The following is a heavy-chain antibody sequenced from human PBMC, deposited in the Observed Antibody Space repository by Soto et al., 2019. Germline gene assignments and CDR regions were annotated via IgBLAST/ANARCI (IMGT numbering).Heavy chain of an antibody. CDR3: ARRRASDYGGNHHPYYFDR. Sequence: SETLSLTCTVSFASIITDNYFWVWIRQSPRRGLELIGSISYIGRTYDDPSLQSRVTISIDASKNQFSLKLTSVTTADTAVYYCARRRASDYGGNHHPYYFDRWGQGALVTVSS. D-gene: IGHD4-17*01. J-gene: IGHJ4*02. CDR1: FASIITDNYF. CDR2: ISYIGRT. V-gene: IGHV4-39*01.